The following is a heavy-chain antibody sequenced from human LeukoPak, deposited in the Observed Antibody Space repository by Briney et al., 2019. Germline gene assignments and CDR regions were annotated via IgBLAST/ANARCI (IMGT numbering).Heavy chain of an antibody. D-gene: IGHD2-2*02. J-gene: IGHJ5*02. CDR1: GYTLTELS. CDR3: ATSSARYCSSTSCYTYYNWFDP. Sequence: GASVKVSCNVSGYTLTELSMHWVRQAPGRGLEWMGGFDPEDGETIYAQKFQGRVTMTEDTSTDTAYMELSSLRSEDTAVYYCATSSARYCSSTSCYTYYNWFDPWGQGTLATVSS. CDR2: FDPEDGET. V-gene: IGHV1-24*01.